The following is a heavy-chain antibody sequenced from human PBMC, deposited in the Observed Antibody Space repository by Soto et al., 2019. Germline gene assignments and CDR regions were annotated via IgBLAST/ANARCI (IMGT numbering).Heavy chain of an antibody. Sequence: PSETLSLTCTVSGGSISSYYWSWIRQPPGKGLEWIGYIYYSGSTNYNPSIKSRVTISVDTSKNQFSLKLSSVTAADTAVYHCARLGSRKNWFDPWGQGTLVTVS. CDR3: ARLGSRKNWFDP. CDR2: IYYSGST. V-gene: IGHV4-59*08. CDR1: GGSISSYY. J-gene: IGHJ5*02. D-gene: IGHD3-10*01.